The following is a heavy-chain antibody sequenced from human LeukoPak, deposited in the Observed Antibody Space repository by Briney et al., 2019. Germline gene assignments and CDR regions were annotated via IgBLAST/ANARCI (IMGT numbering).Heavy chain of an antibody. D-gene: IGHD3-3*01. CDR3: ARDRGGAYDFWSGYYTGYFDY. CDR2: ISDSSTTI. CDR1: GFTFSSYS. J-gene: IGHJ4*02. V-gene: IGHV3-48*01. Sequence: GGSLRLSCAASGFTFSSYSMNWVRQAPGKGLEWVSYISDSSTTIYYADSVKGRFTISRDNAKNSLYLQMNSLRAEDTAVYYCARDRGGAYDFWSGYYTGYFDYWGQGTLVPVSS.